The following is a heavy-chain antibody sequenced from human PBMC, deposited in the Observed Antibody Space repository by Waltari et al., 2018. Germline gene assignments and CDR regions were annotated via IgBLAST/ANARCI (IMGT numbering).Heavy chain of an antibody. CDR3: AKIPMVRGVYAFDI. CDR2: ISGSGGST. V-gene: IGHV3-23*01. D-gene: IGHD3-10*01. J-gene: IGHJ3*02. CDR1: GFTFSSHA. Sequence: EVQLLEFGGGLVQPGVSLRLSCAASGFTFSSHAMSWGRQAPGKGLEWVSAISGSGGSTYYADSVKGRFTISRDNSKNTLYLQMNSLRAEDTAVYYCAKIPMVRGVYAFDIWGQGTMVTVSS.